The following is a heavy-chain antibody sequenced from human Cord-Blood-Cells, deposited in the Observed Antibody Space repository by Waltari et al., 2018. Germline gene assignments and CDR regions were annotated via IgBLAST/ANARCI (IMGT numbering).Heavy chain of an antibody. V-gene: IGHV1-69*18. Sequence: QVQLVQSGAEVKKPGSSVKVSCKASGGTFSSYAISWVRQAPGQGLEWMGRIIPIFGTANYAQKFQGRVTITADESTSTAYMELSSLRSEDTAVYYCARDPNDFWSGYYKGWFDPWGQGTLVTVSS. CDR3: ARDPNDFWSGYYKGWFDP. D-gene: IGHD3-3*01. J-gene: IGHJ5*02. CDR2: IIPIFGTA. CDR1: GGTFSSYA.